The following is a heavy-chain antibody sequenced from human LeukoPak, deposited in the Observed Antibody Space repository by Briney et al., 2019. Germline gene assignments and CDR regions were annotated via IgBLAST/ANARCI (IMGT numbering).Heavy chain of an antibody. CDR1: GGSISSSNHY. V-gene: IGHV4-39*07. J-gene: IGHJ4*02. CDR2: IYYSGST. D-gene: IGHD2-15*01. CDR3: ARGRGNIVVVVAATWDFDY. Sequence: SETLSLTCTVSGGSISSSNHYWGWIRQPPGKGLEWIGTIYYSGSTYYNPSLKSRVTISVDTSKNQFSLKLSSVTAADTAVYYCARGRGNIVVVVAATWDFDYWGQGTLVTVSS.